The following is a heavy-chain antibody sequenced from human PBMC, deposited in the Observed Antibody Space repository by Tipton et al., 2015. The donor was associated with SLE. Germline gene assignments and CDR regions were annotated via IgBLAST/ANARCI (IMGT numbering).Heavy chain of an antibody. CDR2: INHSGST. V-gene: IGHV4-34*01. CDR1: GGSFSGYY. CDR3: VRGGGGYQLLSGYYYYMDV. J-gene: IGHJ6*03. D-gene: IGHD2-2*01. Sequence: TLSLTCAVYGGSFSGYYWSWIRQPPGKGLEWIGEINHSGSTNYNPSLKSRVTISVDTSKNQFSLKLNSVTAADTAVYYCVRGGGGYQLLSGYYYYMDVWGKGTTVTVSS.